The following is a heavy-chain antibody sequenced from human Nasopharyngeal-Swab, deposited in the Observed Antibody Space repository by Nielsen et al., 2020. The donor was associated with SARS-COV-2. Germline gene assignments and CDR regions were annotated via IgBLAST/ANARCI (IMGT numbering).Heavy chain of an antibody. V-gene: IGHV5-51*01. Sequence: GGSLRLSCKGSGYSFTSYWIGWVRQMPGKGLEWMGIIYPGDSDTRYNPSFQGQVTISADKSISTAYLQWSSLKASDTAMYYCARREGSSSWYGMASFDYWGQGTLVTVSS. CDR2: IYPGDSDT. D-gene: IGHD6-13*01. CDR1: GYSFTSYW. J-gene: IGHJ4*02. CDR3: ARREGSSSWYGMASFDY.